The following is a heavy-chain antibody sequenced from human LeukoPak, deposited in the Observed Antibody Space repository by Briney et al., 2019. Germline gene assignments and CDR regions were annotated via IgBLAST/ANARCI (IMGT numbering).Heavy chain of an antibody. Sequence: ASVKVSCKASGYIFTSYAMHWVRQAPGQRLEWMGWINAGNGNTKYSQKFQGRVTITRDTSASTVYMELSSLRSEDTAVYYCERDIDRVFKWFDPWGQGTLVAVSS. D-gene: IGHD6-13*01. V-gene: IGHV1-3*01. CDR1: GYIFTSYA. CDR3: ERDIDRVFKWFDP. CDR2: INAGNGNT. J-gene: IGHJ5*02.